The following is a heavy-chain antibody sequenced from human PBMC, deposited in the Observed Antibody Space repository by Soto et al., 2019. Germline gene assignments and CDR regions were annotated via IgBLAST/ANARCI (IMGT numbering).Heavy chain of an antibody. Sequence: GGSLRLSCAASGFTFSSYAMSWVRQAPGKGLEWVSAISGSGGSTYYADSVKGRFTISRDNSKNTLYLQINSLRAEDTAGYYCAKRPRPPMPPGIVYRCQGTLVAVSS. V-gene: IGHV3-23*01. CDR1: GFTFSSYA. J-gene: IGHJ4*02. CDR2: ISGSGGST. D-gene: IGHD2-2*01. CDR3: AKRPRPPMPPGIVY.